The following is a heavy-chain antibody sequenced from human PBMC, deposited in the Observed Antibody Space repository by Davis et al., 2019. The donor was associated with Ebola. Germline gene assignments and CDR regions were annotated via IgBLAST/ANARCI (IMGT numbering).Heavy chain of an antibody. CDR3: ARLSYYYGSGRSAFDY. D-gene: IGHD3-10*01. V-gene: IGHV4-59*08. J-gene: IGHJ4*02. CDR1: GDPIGNFY. Sequence: SETLSLTCTVSGDPIGNFYWNWVRQPPGGGLEWIGYIYRGGSTVYNPSLKSRVTTSVDTSKNQFSLKLTSVTAADTAVYYCARLSYYYGSGRSAFDYWGQGTLVTVSS. CDR2: IYRGGST.